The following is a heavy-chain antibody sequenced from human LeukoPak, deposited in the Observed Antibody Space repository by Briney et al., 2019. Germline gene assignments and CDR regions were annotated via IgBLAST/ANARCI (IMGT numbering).Heavy chain of an antibody. J-gene: IGHJ4*02. CDR3: ASQLAIAGPFDN. CDR1: GGSISGFY. CDR2: ISYSGLT. Sequence: SETLSLTCDVSGGSISGFYWSWFRQPPGKGLEWIGQISYSGLTKFNPALKSRVRISVDTSKNQISVALNSVTAADTAFYFCASQLAIAGPFDNWGQGTLVTVSS. D-gene: IGHD6-13*01. V-gene: IGHV4-59*08.